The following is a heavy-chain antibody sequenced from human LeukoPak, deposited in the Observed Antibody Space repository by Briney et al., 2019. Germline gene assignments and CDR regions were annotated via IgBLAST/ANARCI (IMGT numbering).Heavy chain of an antibody. J-gene: IGHJ4*02. CDR1: GYIFTNYN. Sequence: ASVKVSCKASGYIFTNYNINWVRQAPGQGLEWMGWISAYNGDTNYAQMFQGRVTMTTDTSTSTAYMELRSLRSDDTAVYYCARDCGSDCYHHDYWGQGTLVTVSS. CDR3: ARDCGSDCYHHDY. D-gene: IGHD2-21*02. V-gene: IGHV1-18*01. CDR2: ISAYNGDT.